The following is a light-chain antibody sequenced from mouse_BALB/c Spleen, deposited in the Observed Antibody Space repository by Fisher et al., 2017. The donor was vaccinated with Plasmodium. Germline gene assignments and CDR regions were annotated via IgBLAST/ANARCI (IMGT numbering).Light chain of an antibody. V-gene: IGKV5-43*01. CDR2: YTS. CDR3: WQGTHFPRT. Sequence: DIVITQTTVTLSVTPGDSVSLSCRASQSISNNLHWYQQKSHESPRLLINYTSQSISGIPSRFSGSGSGTDFTLKISRVEAEDLGVYYCWQGTHFPRTFGGGTKLEIK. J-gene: IGKJ1*01. CDR1: QSISNN.